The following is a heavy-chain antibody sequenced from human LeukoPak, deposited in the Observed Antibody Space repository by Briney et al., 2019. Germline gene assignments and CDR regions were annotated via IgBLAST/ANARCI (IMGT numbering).Heavy chain of an antibody. V-gene: IGHV3-23*01. J-gene: IGHJ4*02. D-gene: IGHD6-13*01. CDR1: GFTFSDYG. Sequence: GASLRLSCAASGFTFSDYGMSWVRQAPGKGLEWVSVISGSGDSTYYADSVKGRFTISRDNSKNSVFLQTNSVTAEDTAIYYYAKSASHSPSRAFDLWGQGTLVTVSS. CDR2: ISGSGDST. CDR3: AKSASHSPSRAFDL.